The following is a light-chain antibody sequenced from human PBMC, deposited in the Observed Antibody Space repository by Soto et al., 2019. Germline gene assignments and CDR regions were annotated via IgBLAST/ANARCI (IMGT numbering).Light chain of an antibody. CDR1: SSDVGGYNY. CDR3: CSYAGSYTPLYV. CDR2: DVS. J-gene: IGLJ1*01. V-gene: IGLV2-11*01. Sequence: QSALTQPRSVSGSPGQSVTISCTGTSSDVGGYNYVSWYQQHPGKAPKLMIYDVSKRPSGVPDRFSGSKSGNTASLTISGLQAEDEADYYCCSYAGSYTPLYVFGTGTKVP.